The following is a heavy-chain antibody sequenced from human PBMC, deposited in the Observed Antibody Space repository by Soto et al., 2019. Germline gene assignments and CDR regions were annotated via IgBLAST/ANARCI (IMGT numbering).Heavy chain of an antibody. CDR1: GFTFGDYA. Sequence: SLRLSCTASGFTFGDYAMSWVRQAPGKGLEWVGFIRSKAYGGTTEYAASVKGRFTISRDDSKSIAYLQMNSLKTEDTAVYYCTREKDGSDAFDIWGQGTMVTVSS. D-gene: IGHD3-10*01. CDR3: TREKDGSDAFDI. CDR2: IRSKAYGGTT. V-gene: IGHV3-49*04. J-gene: IGHJ3*02.